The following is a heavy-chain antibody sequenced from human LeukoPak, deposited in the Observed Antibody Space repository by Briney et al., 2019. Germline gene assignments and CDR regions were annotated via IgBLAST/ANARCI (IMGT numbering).Heavy chain of an antibody. Sequence: GGPLSLSCEGSGFPFGTYTMSGVRHPPGRGLEWVATISGSGVSIYYADSVKDRFRISRDNTENTVSLQMNSLRAEDTALYYCAKVGWYGDLEHWGQGTQVAVSS. CDR2: ISGSGVSI. V-gene: IGHV3-23*01. D-gene: IGHD3-10*01. CDR1: GFPFGTYT. CDR3: AKVGWYGDLEH. J-gene: IGHJ1*01.